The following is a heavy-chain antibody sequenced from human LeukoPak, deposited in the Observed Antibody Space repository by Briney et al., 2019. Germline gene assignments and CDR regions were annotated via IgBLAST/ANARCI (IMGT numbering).Heavy chain of an antibody. CDR2: IYTSGST. CDR1: GGSISSYY. J-gene: IGHJ6*03. CDR3: ARGRGGTIFGVVLGFMDV. V-gene: IGHV4-4*07. Sequence: SETLSLNCTVSGGSISSYYWSWIRQPAGKGLEWIGRIYTSGSTNYNPSLKSRVTMSVDTSKNQFSLKLSSVTAADTAVYYCARGRGGTIFGVVLGFMDVWGKGTTVTVSS. D-gene: IGHD3-3*01.